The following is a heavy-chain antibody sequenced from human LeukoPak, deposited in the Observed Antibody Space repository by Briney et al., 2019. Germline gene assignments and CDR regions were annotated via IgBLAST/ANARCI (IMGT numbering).Heavy chain of an antibody. CDR3: ALGSPNYYGSGSYSY. CDR2: IYISGST. D-gene: IGHD3-10*01. CDR1: GGSISSGSYY. V-gene: IGHV4-61*02. J-gene: IGHJ4*02. Sequence: SETLSLTCTVSGGSISSGSYYWSWIRQPAGKGLEWIGRIYISGSTNYNPSLKSRVTISVDTSKNQFSLKLSSVTAADTAVYYCALGSPNYYGSGSYSYWGQGTLVTVSS.